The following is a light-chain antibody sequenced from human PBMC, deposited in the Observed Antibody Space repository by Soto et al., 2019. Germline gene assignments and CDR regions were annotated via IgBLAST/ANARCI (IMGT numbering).Light chain of an antibody. CDR1: SRDVGGYNS. CDR2: EVS. Sequence: QSALTQPASVSGSPGQSITISCTGTSRDVGGYNSVSWYQQHPGKAPKLMIYEVSNRPSGVSNRFSGSKSGNTASLTIYGLQAEDEADYYCNSYTSSSTVVFGGGTKVTVL. J-gene: IGLJ2*01. V-gene: IGLV2-14*01. CDR3: NSYTSSSTVV.